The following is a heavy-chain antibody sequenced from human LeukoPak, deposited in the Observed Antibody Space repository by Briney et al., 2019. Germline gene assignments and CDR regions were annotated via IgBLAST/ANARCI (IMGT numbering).Heavy chain of an antibody. CDR1: GYTFTAYY. CDR3: ARDRGLSCRGGTCSMES. J-gene: IGHJ5*02. V-gene: IGHV1-18*04. CDR2: ISTYDGNA. D-gene: IGHD2-15*01. Sequence: GASVKVSCKASGYTFTAYYIHWVRQAPGQGLEWMGWISTYDGNANYAQQLQGRVTMTKDTSTSTAYMELRSLISDDTAVYYCARDRGLSCRGGTCSMESWGQGTLVTVSS.